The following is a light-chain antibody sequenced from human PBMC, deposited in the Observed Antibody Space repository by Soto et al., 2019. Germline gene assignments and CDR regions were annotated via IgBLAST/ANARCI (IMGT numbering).Light chain of an antibody. CDR1: QSVSSSY. CDR3: QQYNNWSKT. Sequence: IVFRQAPATQPFAYEEIATLSCGASQSVSSSYLAWYQQKPGQAPRLLIYGASTRATGIPARFSGSGSGTEFTLTISSLQSEDFAVYYCQQYNNWSKTFGQGTKVDIK. J-gene: IGKJ1*01. V-gene: IGKV3-15*01. CDR2: GAS.